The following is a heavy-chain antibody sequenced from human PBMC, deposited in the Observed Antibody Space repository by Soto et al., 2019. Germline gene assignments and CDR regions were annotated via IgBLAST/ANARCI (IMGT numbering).Heavy chain of an antibody. CDR1: GFTFSTSA. D-gene: IGHD3-3*01. CDR2: ISGSGAGT. CDR3: AKGPTVFGAVISFDYYYGMYV. V-gene: IGHV3-23*01. Sequence: LRLSCTASGFTFSTSAMSWVRQAPGRGLEWVSGISGSGAGTYYADSVKGRFTISRDNSKNTLYLQMSGPRAEDAAVYYCAKGPTVFGAVISFDYYYGMYVWGQGTPVTVSS. J-gene: IGHJ6*02.